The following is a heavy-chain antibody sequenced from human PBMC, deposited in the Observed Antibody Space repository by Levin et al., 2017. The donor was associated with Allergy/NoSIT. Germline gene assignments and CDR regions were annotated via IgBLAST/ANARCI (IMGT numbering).Heavy chain of an antibody. J-gene: IGHJ5*02. CDR3: ARDIGYCSSTSCFNWFDP. D-gene: IGHD2-2*03. Sequence: SCAASGFTFSSYGMHWVRQAPGKGLEWVAVIWYDGSNKYYADSVKGRFTISRDNSKNTLYLQMNSLRAEDTAVYYCARDIGYCSSTSCFNWFDPWGQGTLVTVSS. CDR1: GFTFSSYG. V-gene: IGHV3-33*01. CDR2: IWYDGSNK.